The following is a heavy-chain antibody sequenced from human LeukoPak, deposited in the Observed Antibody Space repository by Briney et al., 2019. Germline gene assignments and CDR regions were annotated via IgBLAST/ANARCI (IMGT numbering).Heavy chain of an antibody. CDR3: GRVLRPMAGQYYFDY. V-gene: IGHV4-59*01. CDR1: GASINTYY. Sequence: SETLSLTCTVSGASINTYYWSWIRQPPGKGLEWSGYVYYSRTTSYNPSLKTRITISIDTSKNQFSLKLSSVTAADTAVYYCGRVLRPMAGQYYFDYWGQGTLVTVSS. CDR2: VYYSRTT. J-gene: IGHJ4*02. D-gene: IGHD6-19*01.